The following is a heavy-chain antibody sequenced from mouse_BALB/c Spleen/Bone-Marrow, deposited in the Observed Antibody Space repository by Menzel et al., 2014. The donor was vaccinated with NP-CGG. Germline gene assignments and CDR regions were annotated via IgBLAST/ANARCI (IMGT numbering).Heavy chain of an antibody. CDR1: GFTFNNYG. D-gene: IGHD2-4*01. J-gene: IGHJ3*01. CDR2: ISGGGSYT. Sequence: EVMLVESGGGLVKSGGSLKLSCAASGFTFNNYGMSWVRQTPEKRLEWVATISGGGSYTFYPDSVKGRFTISRDNAKNDLYRQLNSLRSEDTALYYCARHAYYDEVEVSFVYWGQGTLVTVSA. V-gene: IGHV5-9-2*01. CDR3: ARHAYYDEVEVSFVY.